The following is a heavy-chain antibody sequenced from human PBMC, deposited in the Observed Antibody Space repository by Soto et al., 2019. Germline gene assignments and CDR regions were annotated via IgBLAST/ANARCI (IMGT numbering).Heavy chain of an antibody. V-gene: IGHV3-23*01. CDR3: AKDPNGDYVGAFDF. J-gene: IGHJ3*01. CDR1: GFTFSTYA. Sequence: EVQLLESGGGLVQPGQSLRISCAASGFTFSTYALTWVRQPPGKGLEWVAAITGSGAPANYADSVKGRFTISRDNSKNTLYLQMNSLTAEDTAVYFCAKDPNGDYVGAFDFLGRGTMVTVSS. CDR2: ITGSGAPA. D-gene: IGHD4-17*01.